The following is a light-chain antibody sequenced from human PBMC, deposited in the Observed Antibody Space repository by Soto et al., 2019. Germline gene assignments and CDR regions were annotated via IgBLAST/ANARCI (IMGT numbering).Light chain of an antibody. V-gene: IGLV2-14*03. CDR2: DVS. CDR1: SSDIGAYNY. J-gene: IGLJ2*01. CDR3: SSYTSSITVI. Sequence: QSALTQPASVSESPGQSITISCTGTSSDIGAYNYVSWYQHHPGKAPKLMIYDVSSRPSGISNRFSGSKSDNTASLTISGLQAEDEADYYCSSYTSSITVIFGGGTKLTVL.